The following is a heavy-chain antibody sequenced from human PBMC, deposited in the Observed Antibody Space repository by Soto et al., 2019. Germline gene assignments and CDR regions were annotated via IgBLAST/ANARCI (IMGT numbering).Heavy chain of an antibody. D-gene: IGHD6-13*01. V-gene: IGHV3-9*01. CDR3: AKASGGSSWPFQYYYYYTDV. Sequence: GGSLRLSCAASGFTFDDYAMHWVRQVPGKGLEWVSGISWNSGSTGYADSVKGRFTISRDNAKNSLHLQMNSLRAEDTALYYCAKASGGSSWPFQYYYYYTDVWGKGTTVTVSS. CDR2: ISWNSGST. J-gene: IGHJ6*03. CDR1: GFTFDDYA.